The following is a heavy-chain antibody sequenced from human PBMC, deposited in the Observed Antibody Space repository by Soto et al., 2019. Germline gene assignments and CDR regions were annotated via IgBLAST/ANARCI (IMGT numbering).Heavy chain of an antibody. D-gene: IGHD5-18*01. Sequence: QITLKESGPTLVKPTQTLTLTCTFSGFSLSTSGVGVGWIRQPPGKALEWLALIYWDDDKRYSPSLRSRLTIAKDTSKNQVVLTMTNMDPVDTATYYCAHRTIQVYGMDVWGQGTTVTVSS. J-gene: IGHJ6*02. V-gene: IGHV2-5*02. CDR1: GFSLSTSGVG. CDR2: IYWDDDK. CDR3: AHRTIQVYGMDV.